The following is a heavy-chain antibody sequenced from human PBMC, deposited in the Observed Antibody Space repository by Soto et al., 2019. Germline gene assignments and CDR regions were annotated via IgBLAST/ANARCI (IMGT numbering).Heavy chain of an antibody. D-gene: IGHD6-19*01. CDR3: ARDPGRAVALD. CDR1: GGSISSGGYS. Sequence: SSETLSLTCAVSGGSISSGGYSWSWIRQSPGKGLEWIGEIYHNGNTNYNPSLKSRVSISVDTSKNQFSLEIYSVTASDTAIYYCARDPGRAVALDWGEGTLVTVSS. CDR2: IYHNGNT. V-gene: IGHV4-30-2*06. J-gene: IGHJ4*02.